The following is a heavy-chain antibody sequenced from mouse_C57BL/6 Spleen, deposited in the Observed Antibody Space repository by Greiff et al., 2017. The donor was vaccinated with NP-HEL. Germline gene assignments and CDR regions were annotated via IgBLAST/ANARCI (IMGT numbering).Heavy chain of an antibody. J-gene: IGHJ1*03. V-gene: IGHV5-4*01. CDR3: ARVGSTPSPWYFDV. CDR1: GFTFSSYA. D-gene: IGHD2-10*02. Sequence: EVHLVESGGGLVKPGGSLKLSCAASGFTFSSYAMSWVRQTPEKRLAWVATISDGGSYTYYPDNVKGRFTISRDNAKNNLYLQMSHLKSEDTAMYYCARVGSTPSPWYFDVWGTGTTVTVSS. CDR2: ISDGGSYT.